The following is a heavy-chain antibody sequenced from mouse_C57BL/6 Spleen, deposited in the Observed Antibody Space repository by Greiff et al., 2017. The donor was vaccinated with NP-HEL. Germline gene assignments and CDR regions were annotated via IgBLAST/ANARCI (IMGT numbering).Heavy chain of an antibody. D-gene: IGHD2-2*01. CDR2: INPNNGGT. Sequence: VQLQQSGPELVKPGASVKISCKASGYTFTDYYMNWVKQSHGKSLEWIGDINPNNGGTSYNQKFKGKATLTVAKSSSTAYMELRSLTSEDSAVYYCARNGIWFHWYFDVWGTGTTVTVSS. CDR3: ARNGIWFHWYFDV. J-gene: IGHJ1*03. CDR1: GYTFTDYY. V-gene: IGHV1-26*01.